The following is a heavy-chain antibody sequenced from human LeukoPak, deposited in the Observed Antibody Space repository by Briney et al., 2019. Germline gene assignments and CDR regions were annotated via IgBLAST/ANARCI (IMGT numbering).Heavy chain of an antibody. J-gene: IGHJ6*03. CDR1: GGTFSSYA. CDR2: IIPIFGTT. CDR3: ARGRCSTSCHKDYYYMDV. Sequence: GSSVTVSCKASGGTFSSYASSWVRQAPGQGLEWMGGIIPIFGTTNYAQQLQGRVTITADEYTSTAYMKLSSLRSEDTAVYYRARGRCSTSCHKDYYYMDVWGKGTTVTVSS. V-gene: IGHV1-69*01. D-gene: IGHD2-2*02.